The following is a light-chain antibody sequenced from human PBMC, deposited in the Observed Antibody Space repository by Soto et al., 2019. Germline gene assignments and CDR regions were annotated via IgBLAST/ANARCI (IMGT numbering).Light chain of an antibody. CDR2: DAS. J-gene: IGKJ5*01. CDR3: QQSNSWPIT. CDR1: QSVSGD. V-gene: IGKV3-15*01. Sequence: EIVLTQSPATLSVSPGERATLSCRASQSVSGDLAWYHHKPGQAPRLLIYDASARALDIPDRFAGSGSGTEFTLTISSLQSEDFAVYFCQQSNSWPITFGQGTRLEIK.